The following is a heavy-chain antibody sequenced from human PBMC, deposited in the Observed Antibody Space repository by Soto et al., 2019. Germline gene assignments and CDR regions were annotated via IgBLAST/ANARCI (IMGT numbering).Heavy chain of an antibody. CDR1: GGTFSSYA. J-gene: IGHJ6*02. D-gene: IGHD2-15*01. Sequence: SVRVSCKASGGTFSSYAISWVRQAPGQGLEWIGGIIPIFGTANYAQKFQGRVTITADESTSTAYMELSSLRSEDTAVYYCARGGRGSCYSEFCGMDVWGQGTTVTVSS. CDR2: IIPIFGTA. V-gene: IGHV1-69*13. CDR3: ARGGRGSCYSEFCGMDV.